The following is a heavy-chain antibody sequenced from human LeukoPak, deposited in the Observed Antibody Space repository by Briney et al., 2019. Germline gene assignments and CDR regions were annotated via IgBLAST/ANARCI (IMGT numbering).Heavy chain of an antibody. J-gene: IGHJ3*02. V-gene: IGHV3-9*01. CDR1: GFTFDDYA. CDR2: ISWNSGSI. Sequence: GRSLRLSCAASGFTFDDYAMHWVRQAPGKGLEWVSGISWNSGSIGYADSVKGRFTISRDNAKNSLYLQMNSLRAEDTALYYCAKVGMYYYDSSGLHDAFDMWGQGTMVTVSS. D-gene: IGHD3-22*01. CDR3: AKVGMYYYDSSGLHDAFDM.